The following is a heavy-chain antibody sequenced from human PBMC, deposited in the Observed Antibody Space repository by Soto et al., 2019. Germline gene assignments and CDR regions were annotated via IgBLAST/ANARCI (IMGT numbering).Heavy chain of an antibody. CDR1: GASISSSY. V-gene: IGHV4-59*01. D-gene: IGHD5-12*01. J-gene: IGHJ4*02. Sequence: PSETLSLTCTVSGASISSSYLSWIRQSPGKGLEWIGYVYHTGSTNYNPSLKSRVTISLDTSKSQFSLNLTSLTTADTAVYFCARGGNRYSNVASGVGGFDYWGQGSLVTVSS. CDR2: VYHTGST. CDR3: ARGGNRYSNVASGVGGFDY.